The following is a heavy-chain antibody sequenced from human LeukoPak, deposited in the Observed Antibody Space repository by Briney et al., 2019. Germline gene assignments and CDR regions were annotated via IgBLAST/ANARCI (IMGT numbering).Heavy chain of an antibody. Sequence: GASVKVSCKASGYTFTSYGISWVRQAPGQGLEWMGWISAYNGNTNYAQKLQGRVTMTTDTSTSTAYMELRSLRSDDTAVYYCARIYYDFWSVYYSFRGFDYWGQGTLVTVSS. CDR2: ISAYNGNT. CDR1: GYTFTSYG. CDR3: ARIYYDFWSVYYSFRGFDY. V-gene: IGHV1-18*01. D-gene: IGHD3-3*01. J-gene: IGHJ4*02.